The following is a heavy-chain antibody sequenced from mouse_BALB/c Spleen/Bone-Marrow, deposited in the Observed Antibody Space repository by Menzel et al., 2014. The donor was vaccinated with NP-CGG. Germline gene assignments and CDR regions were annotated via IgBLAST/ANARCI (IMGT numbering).Heavy chain of an antibody. CDR1: GFSLTSYG. CDR2: IWSGGST. Sequence: VKLQESGPGLVQPSQSLSITCTVSGFSLTSYGVHWVRQSPGKGLVWLGVIWSGGSTDYNAAFISRLSISKDNSKSQVFFKMNSLQADDTAIYYCARNWGYGYLFYAMDYWGQGTSVTVSS. CDR3: ARNWGYGYLFYAMDY. J-gene: IGHJ4*01. V-gene: IGHV2-4-1*01. D-gene: IGHD1-2*01.